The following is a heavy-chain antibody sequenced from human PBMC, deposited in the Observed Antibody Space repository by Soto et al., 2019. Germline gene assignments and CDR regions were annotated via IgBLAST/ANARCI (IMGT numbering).Heavy chain of an antibody. V-gene: IGHV1-69*02. J-gene: IGHJ4*02. Sequence: QVHLVQSGPEVKKPGSSVKVSCKASGDAIVKYTFTWVRQAPGQGLEWMGRIVSILGLATYAQNFQGRVAITADKSTNTVYVALSRLTSADSAVYSCVSQAGYEAAVDFWGQGTLVTVS. D-gene: IGHD5-12*01. CDR1: GDAIVKYT. CDR3: VSQAGYEAAVDF. CDR2: IVSILGLA.